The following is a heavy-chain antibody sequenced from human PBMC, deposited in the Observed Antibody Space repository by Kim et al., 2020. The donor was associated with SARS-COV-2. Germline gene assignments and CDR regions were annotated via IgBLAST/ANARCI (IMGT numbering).Heavy chain of an antibody. D-gene: IGHD6-13*01. Sequence: GGSLRLSCAASGFTFDDYAMHWVRQAPGKGLEWVSGISWNSGSIGYADSVKGRFTISRDNAKNSLYLQMNSLRAEDTALYYCAKDTKWSYSSSPIGGFDPWGQGTLVTVSS. V-gene: IGHV3-9*01. CDR3: AKDTKWSYSSSPIGGFDP. J-gene: IGHJ5*02. CDR1: GFTFDDYA. CDR2: ISWNSGSI.